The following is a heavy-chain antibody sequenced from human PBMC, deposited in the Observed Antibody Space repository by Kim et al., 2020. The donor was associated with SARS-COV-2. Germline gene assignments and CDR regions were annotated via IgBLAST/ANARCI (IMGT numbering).Heavy chain of an antibody. CDR3: AKDRGNWGNNWYFDL. CDR2: VSGSGSNT. V-gene: IGHV3-23*01. D-gene: IGHD3-10*01. J-gene: IGHJ2*01. Sequence: GGSLRLSCAASGFPFSNFAMSWVRQAPGKGLEWVSSVSGSGSNTYYAGSVRDRFTISRDNSKNMLYLQMNTLRAEDTAIYFCAKDRGNWGNNWYFDLWGRGTLVTVSS. CDR1: GFPFSNFA.